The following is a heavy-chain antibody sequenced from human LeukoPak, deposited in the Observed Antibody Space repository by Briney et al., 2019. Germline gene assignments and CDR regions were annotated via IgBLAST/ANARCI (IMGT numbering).Heavy chain of an antibody. V-gene: IGHV3-23*01. CDR2: IGSVSDTI. J-gene: IGHJ4*02. CDR3: AKRVPGTGLDY. Sequence: GGSLRLFCAASGFTFSSYWMRWVRQAPGKGLEWVSIIGSVSDTIYYADSVKGRFTISRDNSKNTLYLQMNSLRAEDTAIYYCAKRVPGTGLDYWGQGALVTVSS. D-gene: IGHD6-19*01. CDR1: GFTFSSYW.